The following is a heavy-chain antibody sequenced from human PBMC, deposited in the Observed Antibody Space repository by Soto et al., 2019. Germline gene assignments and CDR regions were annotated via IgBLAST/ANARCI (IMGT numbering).Heavy chain of an antibody. CDR2: INHSGST. J-gene: IGHJ6*02. Sequence: SETLSLTCAVYGGSFSCYYWSWISQPPGKELEWIGEINHSGSTNYNPSLKSRVTISVDTSKNQFSLKLSSVTAADTAVYYCARGGCSSTSCYRNYYYGMDVWGQGTTVTVSS. CDR3: ARGGCSSTSCYRNYYYGMDV. CDR1: GGSFSCYY. V-gene: IGHV4-34*01. D-gene: IGHD2-2*01.